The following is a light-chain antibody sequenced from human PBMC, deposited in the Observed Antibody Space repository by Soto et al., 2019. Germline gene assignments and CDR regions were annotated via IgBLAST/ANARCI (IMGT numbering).Light chain of an antibody. J-gene: IGKJ2*01. Sequence: EIVMTQSPATLSVSPGERATLSCRASQSVSSNLAWYQQKPGQAPRLLIYGASTMATGVPARFSGTGSGTEFTLTISSLQSEDFAVYYCHQYNNWHTFGQGTKLEIK. CDR3: HQYNNWHT. V-gene: IGKV3-15*01. CDR1: QSVSSN. CDR2: GAS.